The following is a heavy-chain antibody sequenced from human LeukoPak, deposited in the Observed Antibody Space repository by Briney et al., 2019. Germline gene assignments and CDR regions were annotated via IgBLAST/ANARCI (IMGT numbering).Heavy chain of an antibody. CDR2: ISYDGSNK. Sequence: GGSLRLSCAASGFTFSSYGMHWVRQAPGKGLEWVAVISYDGSNKYYADSVKGRFTISRDNSKNTLYLPMNSLRAEDTAVYYCGGDFDYWGQGTLVTVSS. J-gene: IGHJ4*02. CDR1: GFTFSSYG. CDR3: GGDFDY. V-gene: IGHV3-30*03.